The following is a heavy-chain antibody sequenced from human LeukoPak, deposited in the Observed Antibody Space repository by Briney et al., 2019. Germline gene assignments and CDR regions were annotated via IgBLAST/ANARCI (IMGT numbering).Heavy chain of an antibody. D-gene: IGHD3-3*01. CDR1: GFTFSSYG. V-gene: IGHV3-23*01. CDR2: ISGSGGST. Sequence: GGTLRLSCAASGFTFSSYGMSWVRQAPGKGLEWVSAISGSGGSTYYADSVKGRFTISRDNAKNSLYLQMDSLSAEDTAVYFCARFLRRGTFDYWGQGTLVTVSS. J-gene: IGHJ4*02. CDR3: ARFLRRGTFDY.